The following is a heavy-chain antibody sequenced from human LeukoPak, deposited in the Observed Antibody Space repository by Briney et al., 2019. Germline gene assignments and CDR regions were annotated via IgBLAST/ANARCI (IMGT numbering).Heavy chain of an antibody. J-gene: IGHJ5*02. CDR1: GYTFTSYG. CDR2: IIPIFGTA. CDR3: ARATSWHGWFDP. Sequence: GASVKVSCKASGYTFTSYGISWVRQAPGQGLEWMGGIIPIFGTANYAQKFQGRVTITADESTSTAYMELSSLRSEDTAVYYCARATSWHGWFDPWGQGTLVTVSS. V-gene: IGHV1-69*13. D-gene: IGHD2-2*01.